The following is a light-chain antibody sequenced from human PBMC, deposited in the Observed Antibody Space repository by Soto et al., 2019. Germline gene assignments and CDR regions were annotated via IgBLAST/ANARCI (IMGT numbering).Light chain of an antibody. Sequence: SVLTPPSSVSRSTGQSITISCTRTTSDIGTYSYDSWYQPHASQAPKLIIYEVSHRPTGVSNRYSSSKSATTASLTYCGLQAEDEAHYYCCSSTGISTLLFATGTKVTVL. V-gene: IGLV2-14*01. CDR1: TSDIGTYSY. J-gene: IGLJ1*01. CDR3: CSSTGISTLL. CDR2: EVS.